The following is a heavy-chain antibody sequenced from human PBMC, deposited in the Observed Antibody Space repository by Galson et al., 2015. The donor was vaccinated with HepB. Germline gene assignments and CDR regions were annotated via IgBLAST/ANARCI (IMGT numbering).Heavy chain of an antibody. Sequence: SVKVSCKASGYTFTSYGISWVRQAPGQGLEWMGWISAYNGNTNYAQKLQGRVTMTTDTSTSTAYMELRSLRSDDTAVYYCARVEGRYRSSTSCYYYYGMDVWGQGTTVTVSS. CDR3: ARVEGRYRSSTSCYYYYGMDV. V-gene: IGHV1-18*04. J-gene: IGHJ6*02. CDR1: GYTFTSYG. D-gene: IGHD2-2*01. CDR2: ISAYNGNT.